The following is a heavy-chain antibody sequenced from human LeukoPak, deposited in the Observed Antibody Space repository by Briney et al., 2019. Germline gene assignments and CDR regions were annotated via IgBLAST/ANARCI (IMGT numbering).Heavy chain of an antibody. V-gene: IGHV1-2*02. CDR3: ARDPEGMVWRGTKQTDIDY. J-gene: IGHJ4*02. Sequence: GASVKVSCKASGYTFTGYYMHWVRQAPGQGLEWMGWINPNSGGTNYAQKFQGRVTMTRDTSISTAYMELSRLRSDDTAVYYCARDPEGMVWRGTKQTDIDYWGQGTLVTVSS. CDR1: GYTFTGYY. D-gene: IGHD3-3*01. CDR2: INPNSGGT.